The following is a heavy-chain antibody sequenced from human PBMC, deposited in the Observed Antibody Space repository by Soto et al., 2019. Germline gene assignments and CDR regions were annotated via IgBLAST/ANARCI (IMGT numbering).Heavy chain of an antibody. CDR2: INPNSGGT. V-gene: IGHV1-2*02. D-gene: IGHD1-7*01. CDR1: GYTFTGYY. CDR3: ARDYSPPRRPGTTPDY. J-gene: IGHJ4*02. Sequence: ASVKVSCKASGYTFTGYYMHWVRQAPGQGLEWMGWINPNSGGTNYAQKFQGRVTMTRDTSISTAYMELGRLRSDDTAVYYCARDYSPPRRPGTTPDYWGQGTLVTVSS.